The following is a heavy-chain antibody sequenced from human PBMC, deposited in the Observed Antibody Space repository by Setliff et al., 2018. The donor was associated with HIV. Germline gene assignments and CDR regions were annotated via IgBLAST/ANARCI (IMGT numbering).Heavy chain of an antibody. CDR3: ARWGEPARKAFDV. CDR2: GHHSGSS. CDR1: GGVSGGDMGVHD. D-gene: IGHD3-16*01. Sequence: PSETLSLTCSVSGGVSGGDMGVHDWSWIRQPPGKGLEWIGFGHHSGSSFYNPSLNRRVAISVDTAESQFILKLTSVTATDTAVYYCARWGEPARKAFDVWGRDTMVTVSS. J-gene: IGHJ3*01. V-gene: IGHV4-61*08.